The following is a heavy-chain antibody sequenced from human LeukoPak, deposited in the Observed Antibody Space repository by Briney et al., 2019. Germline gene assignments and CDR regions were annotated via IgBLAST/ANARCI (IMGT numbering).Heavy chain of an antibody. CDR1: GFTFSSFA. V-gene: IGHV3-23*01. D-gene: IGHD2-2*02. J-gene: IGHJ4*02. Sequence: PGGSLRLSCAASGFTFSSFAMSGVRHAPGKGLEWVSSVSDSDENTYYADSVKGRFTISRDNSKNTLFLKMDTLRVDDTAVYYCAKARSLGVTAAINYWGQGTLVTVSS. CDR2: VSDSDENT. CDR3: AKARSLGVTAAINY.